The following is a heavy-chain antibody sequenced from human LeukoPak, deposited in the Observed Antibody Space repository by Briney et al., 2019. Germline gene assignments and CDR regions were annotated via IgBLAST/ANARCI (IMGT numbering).Heavy chain of an antibody. CDR3: ARPERVDTPIVRPFDL. Sequence: ASVKVSCKASGYTFTGYYMHWVRQAPGQGLEWMGWINPNSGGTNYAQKFQGRVTMTRDTSISTAYMELSRLRSDDTAVYYCARPERVDTPIVRPFDLWGRGTLVTVSS. V-gene: IGHV1-2*02. CDR2: INPNSGGT. J-gene: IGHJ2*01. D-gene: IGHD5-18*01. CDR1: GYTFTGYY.